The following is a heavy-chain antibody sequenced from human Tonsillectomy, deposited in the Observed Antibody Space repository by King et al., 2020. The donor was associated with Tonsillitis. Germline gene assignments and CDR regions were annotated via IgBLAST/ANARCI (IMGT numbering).Heavy chain of an antibody. Sequence: QLQESGPGLVKPSETLSLTCTVSGGSISSDYWSWIRQPPGKGLEWIGYIYYSGSTNYNPSLKSRVTISVDTSKNQFSLKLRSVTAADTAVYYCARVLNYYDPYFFDYWGQGTLVTVSS. J-gene: IGHJ4*02. D-gene: IGHD3-22*01. V-gene: IGHV4-59*01. CDR2: IYYSGST. CDR3: ARVLNYYDPYFFDY. CDR1: GGSISSDY.